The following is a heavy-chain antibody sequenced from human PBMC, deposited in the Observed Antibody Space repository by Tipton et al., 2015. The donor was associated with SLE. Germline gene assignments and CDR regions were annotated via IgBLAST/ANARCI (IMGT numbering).Heavy chain of an antibody. Sequence: TLSLTCTVAGDSLSTGGHHWSWIRQNPGKGLEWIGYIGFSGSTDYNPSLQSRDSISRDTSQNEFSLKLNSVTAADTAVYYCARDRDSGSAAFHIWGQGTMVTVSS. J-gene: IGHJ3*02. CDR2: IGFSGST. V-gene: IGHV4-31*03. D-gene: IGHD3-22*01. CDR3: ARDRDSGSAAFHI. CDR1: GDSLSTGGHH.